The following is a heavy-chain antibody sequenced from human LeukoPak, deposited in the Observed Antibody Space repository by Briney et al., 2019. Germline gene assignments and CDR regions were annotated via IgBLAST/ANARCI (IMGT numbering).Heavy chain of an antibody. CDR1: GFTFDDYA. D-gene: IGHD3-10*01. Sequence: GGSLRLSCAASGFTFDDYAMHWVRQAPGKGLEWVSGISWNSGSIGYADSVKGRFTISRDNAKNSLYLQMNSLRAEGTALYYCAKVLRGTTVVRGPFDIWGQGTMVTVSS. CDR2: ISWNSGSI. CDR3: AKVLRGTTVVRGPFDI. J-gene: IGHJ3*02. V-gene: IGHV3-9*01.